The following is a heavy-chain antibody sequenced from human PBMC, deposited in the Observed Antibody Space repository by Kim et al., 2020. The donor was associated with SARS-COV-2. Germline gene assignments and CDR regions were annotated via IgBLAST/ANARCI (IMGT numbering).Heavy chain of an antibody. V-gene: IGHV3-74*01. Sequence: GGSLRLSCVASGFAFSRYWMHWVRQAPGEGLVWVSQIDSDGTITTYADAVEGRFTISRDNAKNTLYLQMNSLRVEDTAMYYRIRDNVQPGDLWGQGTMVT. D-gene: IGHD3-10*02. CDR3: IRDNVQPGDL. CDR1: GFAFSRYW. CDR2: IDSDGTIT. J-gene: IGHJ3*01.